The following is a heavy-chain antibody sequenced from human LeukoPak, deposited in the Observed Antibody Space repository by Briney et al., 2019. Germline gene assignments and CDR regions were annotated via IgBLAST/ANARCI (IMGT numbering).Heavy chain of an antibody. CDR2: MNPNSGNT. D-gene: IGHD3-10*01. J-gene: IGHJ4*02. CDR3: ARVTMVRGYSLGY. V-gene: IGHV1-8*01. Sequence: ASVKVSCTASGYTFTSYDINWVRQATGQGPEWMGWMNPNSGNTGYAQKFQGRVTMTRNTSISTAYMELSSLRSEDTAVYYCARVTMVRGYSLGYWGQGTLVTVSS. CDR1: GYTFTSYD.